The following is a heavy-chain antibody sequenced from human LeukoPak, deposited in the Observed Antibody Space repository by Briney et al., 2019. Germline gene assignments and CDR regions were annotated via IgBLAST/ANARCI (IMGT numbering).Heavy chain of an antibody. V-gene: IGHV3-48*01. D-gene: IGHD6-19*01. J-gene: IGHJ3*02. CDR2: INGGGSPI. Sequence: GGSLRLSCAASGFIFSRDSMNWVRQAPGKGLEWVAYINGGGSPIYYADSVRGRFTISRDNAKNSLDLQMNSLRAEDTAVYYCAKDRQWLPRHDAFDIWGQGTMVTVSS. CDR3: AKDRQWLPRHDAFDI. CDR1: GFIFSRDS.